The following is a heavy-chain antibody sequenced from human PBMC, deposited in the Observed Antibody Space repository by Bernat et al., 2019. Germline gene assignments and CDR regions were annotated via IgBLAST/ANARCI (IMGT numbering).Heavy chain of an antibody. CDR3: ARDGNAYGMDV. Sequence: QVQLVQSGAEVKKPGASVKVSCKASGYTFTSYAMHWVRQAPGQRPEWMGWINAGNGNTKYSQKFQGRVTITRDTSASTAYMELSSLRSEDTAVYYCARDGNAYGMDVWGQGTTVTVSS. CDR2: INAGNGNT. J-gene: IGHJ6*02. CDR1: GYTFTSYA. V-gene: IGHV1-3*01.